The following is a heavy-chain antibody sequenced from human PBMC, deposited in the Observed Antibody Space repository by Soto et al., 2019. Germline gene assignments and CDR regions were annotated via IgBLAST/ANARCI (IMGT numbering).Heavy chain of an antibody. CDR1: GGSISSYY. V-gene: IGHV4-59*08. Sequence: QVQLQESGPGLVKPSETLSLTCTVSGGSISSYYWSWIRQPPGKGLEWIGYIYYSGSTNYNPSLKSRVTISVDTSKNQFSLKLSSVTAADTAVYYCARQIKDIVVVPPAIWFDPWGQGTLVTVSS. J-gene: IGHJ5*02. CDR2: IYYSGST. D-gene: IGHD2-2*01. CDR3: ARQIKDIVVVPPAIWFDP.